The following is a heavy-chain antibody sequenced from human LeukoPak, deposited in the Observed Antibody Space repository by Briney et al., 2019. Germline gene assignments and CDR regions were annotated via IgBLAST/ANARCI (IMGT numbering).Heavy chain of an antibody. D-gene: IGHD6-13*01. CDR1: GFTFSSYA. V-gene: IGHV3-23*01. CDR2: ISGSGGST. CDR3: AYRKLYSSSWMGAFDI. Sequence: GGSLRLSCAASGFTFSSYAMSWVRQAPGKGLEWVSAISGSGGSTYYADSVKGRFTISRDNSKNTLYLQMNSLRAEDTAVYYGAYRKLYSSSWMGAFDIWGQGTMATVSS. J-gene: IGHJ3*02.